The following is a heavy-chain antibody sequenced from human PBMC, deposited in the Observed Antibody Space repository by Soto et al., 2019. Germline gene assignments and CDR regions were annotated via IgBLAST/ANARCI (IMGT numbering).Heavy chain of an antibody. V-gene: IGHV3-15*07. CDR2: IKSETDGGTT. CDR1: GFPFSNAW. J-gene: IGHJ6*02. Sequence: TGGSLRLSCAASGFPFSNAWMNWVRPAPGKGLEWVGRIKSETDGGTTDYAAPVKGRFTISRDDSKNTLYLQMNSLKTEDTAVYSCTTNPPPYSSAYYYAMDVWGQGTTVTV. CDR3: TTNPPPYSSAYYYAMDV. D-gene: IGHD6-19*01.